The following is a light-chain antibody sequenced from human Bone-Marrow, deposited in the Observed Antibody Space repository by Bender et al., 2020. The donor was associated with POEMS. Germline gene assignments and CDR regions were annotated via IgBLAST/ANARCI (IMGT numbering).Light chain of an antibody. CDR1: GRDVGGYNY. CDR2: YVT. V-gene: IGLV2-11*01. J-gene: IGLJ3*02. CDR3: AAWDAGLSGGV. Sequence: QSALTQPRSVSGSPGQSVTISCTGTGRDVGGYNYVSWYQQHPGTAPKLLIYYVTERPSGVPDRFPASRSGNTASLTVAGLQSEDEAAYYCAAWDAGLSGGVFGGGTKLTVL.